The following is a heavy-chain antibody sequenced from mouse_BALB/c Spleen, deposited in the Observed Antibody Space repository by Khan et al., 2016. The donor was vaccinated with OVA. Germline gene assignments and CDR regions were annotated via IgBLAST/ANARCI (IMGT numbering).Heavy chain of an antibody. V-gene: IGHV5-6*01. CDR3: ARQETARATRTPGY. CDR2: ISSGGSYT. CDR1: GFTFSSYG. D-gene: IGHD3-2*01. J-gene: IGHJ2*01. Sequence: EVELVESGGDLVKPGGSLKLSCAASGFTFSSYGMSWVRQTPDKRLEWVATISSGGSYTYYPDSVKGRFTISRDNAKNTLYLQMSSLKSEDTAMYYCARQETARATRTPGYWGQGTTLTVSS.